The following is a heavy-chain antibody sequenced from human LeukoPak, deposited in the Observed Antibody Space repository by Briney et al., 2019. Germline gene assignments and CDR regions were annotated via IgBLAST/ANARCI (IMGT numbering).Heavy chain of an antibody. J-gene: IGHJ4*02. CDR3: ARAPEGGYCSSTSCYSSPFDY. V-gene: IGHV4-4*07. Sequence: PSETLSLTCTVSGGSISSYYWSWMRQPAGKGLEWTGRIYPSGSTNYNPSLKSRVTMSVDTSKNQFSLKLSSVTAADTAVYYCARAPEGGYCSSTSCYSSPFDYWGQGTLVTVSS. CDR2: IYPSGST. D-gene: IGHD2-2*01. CDR1: GGSISSYY.